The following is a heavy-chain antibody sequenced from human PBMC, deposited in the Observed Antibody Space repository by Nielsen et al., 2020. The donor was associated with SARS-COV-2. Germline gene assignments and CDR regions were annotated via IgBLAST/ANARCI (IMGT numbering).Heavy chain of an antibody. CDR2: INPNSGGT. CDR1: GYTFTGYY. J-gene: IGHJ3*02. D-gene: IGHD3-16*02. Sequence: ASVKVSCKASGYTFTGYYMHWVRQAPGQGLEWMGRINPNSGGTNYAQKFQGRVTMTRDTSISTAYMELSRLRSDDTAVYYCASIEDDYVWGSYLRGDAFDIWGQGTMVTVSS. V-gene: IGHV1-2*06. CDR3: ASIEDDYVWGSYLRGDAFDI.